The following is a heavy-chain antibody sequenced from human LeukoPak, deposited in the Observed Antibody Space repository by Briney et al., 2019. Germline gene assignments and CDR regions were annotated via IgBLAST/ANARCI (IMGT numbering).Heavy chain of an antibody. Sequence: SETLSLTCTVSGASFTDTSHFWAWIRQPPGKGLEWIGRIYSGSTNYNPSLKRRVTISVDTSKKQFSLKLSSVTAADTAVYCCARQDYYGSGSYYMDVWGKGTTVTVSS. J-gene: IGHJ6*04. D-gene: IGHD3-10*01. CDR3: ARQDYYGSGSYYMDV. CDR1: GASFTDTSHF. V-gene: IGHV4-39*01. CDR2: IYSGST.